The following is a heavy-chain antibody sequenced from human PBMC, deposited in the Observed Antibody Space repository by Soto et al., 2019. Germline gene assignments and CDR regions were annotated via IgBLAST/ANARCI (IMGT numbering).Heavy chain of an antibody. Sequence: GSLRLSCVASGFTFSSFAMSWVRQAPGKGREWVSTLSGSGGDTYYASSVNGRFTISRDKSKNTLYLQMDRLRVEDTAVYYCAKRGGYDYVWKSYRPDYWGQGTLVTVSS. CDR3: AKRGGYDYVWKSYRPDY. J-gene: IGHJ4*02. CDR1: GFTFSSFA. CDR2: LSGSGGDT. D-gene: IGHD3-16*02. V-gene: IGHV3-23*01.